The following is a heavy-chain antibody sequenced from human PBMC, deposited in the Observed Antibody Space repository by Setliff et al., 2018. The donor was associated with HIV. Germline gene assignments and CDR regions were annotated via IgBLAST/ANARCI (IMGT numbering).Heavy chain of an antibody. CDR2: ISGSGGST. Sequence: PGGSLRLSCGAFGFPFSSYAMSWVRQAPGKGLEWVSAISGSGGSTYYADSVKGRFTISRDNSKNTLYLQMNSLRAEDTAVYYCAYSLPPRYSYIYDAFDIWGQGTMVTVSS. D-gene: IGHD5-18*01. CDR3: AYSLPPRYSYIYDAFDI. J-gene: IGHJ3*02. CDR1: GFPFSSYA. V-gene: IGHV3-23*01.